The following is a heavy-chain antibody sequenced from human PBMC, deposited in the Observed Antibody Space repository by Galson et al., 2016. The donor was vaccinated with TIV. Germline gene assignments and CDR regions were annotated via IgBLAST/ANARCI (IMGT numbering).Heavy chain of an antibody. V-gene: IGHV1-2*02. CDR1: GYTFTSYH. CDR3: ARAATVVGDWYFDL. D-gene: IGHD4-23*01. CDR2: INPNSGGT. J-gene: IGHJ2*01. Sequence: PVKVSCKASGYTFTSYHVHWVRQAPGQGLEWMGSINPNSGGTNYAQSFQGRVTITRDTSISTASMELSMLRSDDTATYYCARAATVVGDWYFDLWGRGTLVPVSS.